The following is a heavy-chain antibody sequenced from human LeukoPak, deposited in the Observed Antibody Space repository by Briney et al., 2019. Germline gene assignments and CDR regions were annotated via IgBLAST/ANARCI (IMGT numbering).Heavy chain of an antibody. CDR1: GFTFSSYG. Sequence: GGSLRLSCAASGFTFSSYGMHWVRQAPGKGLEWVAVISYDGSNKYYADSVKGRFTISRDNSKNTLYLQMNSLRAEDTAVYYCARDPIYYYGSGKAGYWGQGTLVTVSS. D-gene: IGHD3-10*01. J-gene: IGHJ4*02. V-gene: IGHV3-30*03. CDR2: ISYDGSNK. CDR3: ARDPIYYYGSGKAGY.